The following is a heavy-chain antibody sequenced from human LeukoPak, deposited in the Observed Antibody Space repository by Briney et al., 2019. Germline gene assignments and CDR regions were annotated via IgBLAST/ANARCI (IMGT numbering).Heavy chain of an antibody. CDR1: GFTFSSFA. V-gene: IGHV3-30*01. CDR2: ISDDGSNK. D-gene: IGHD3-3*01. CDR3: SREGEDDFWSAFDY. Sequence: GRSLRLSCAASGFTFSSFAMHWVRQAPGKGLEWVAVISDDGSNKHYADSLKDRFTISRDNSKNTLYSQMNSLRGEDTAVYYCSREGEDDFWSAFDYWGQGTLVTVSS. J-gene: IGHJ4*02.